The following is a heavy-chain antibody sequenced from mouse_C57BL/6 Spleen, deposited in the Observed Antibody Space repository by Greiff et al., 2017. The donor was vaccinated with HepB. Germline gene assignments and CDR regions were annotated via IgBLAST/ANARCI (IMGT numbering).Heavy chain of an antibody. CDR1: GYTFTSYW. Sequence: QVQLQQPGAELVKPGASVKLSCKASGYTFTSYWMHWVKQRPGRGLEGMGRIDPNSGGTKYNEKFKSKAKLTVDKPSSTAYMQLSSLTYEDSAVYDCARERGDDYAMDYWGQGTSVTVSS. V-gene: IGHV1-72*01. CDR2: IDPNSGGT. CDR3: ARERGDDYAMDY. J-gene: IGHJ4*01.